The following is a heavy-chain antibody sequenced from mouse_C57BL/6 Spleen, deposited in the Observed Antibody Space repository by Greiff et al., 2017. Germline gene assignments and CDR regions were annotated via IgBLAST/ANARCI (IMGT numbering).Heavy chain of an antibody. CDR1: GYTFTSYD. CDR2: IYPRDGST. J-gene: IGHJ4*01. CDR3: AREDSNPYYYAMDY. V-gene: IGHV1-85*01. D-gene: IGHD2-5*01. Sequence: QVQLQQSGPELVKPGASVKLSCKASGYTFTSYDINWVKQRPGQGLEWIGWIYPRDGSTKYNEKFKGKATLTVDTSSSTAYMELHSLTSEDSAVYFCAREDSNPYYYAMDYWGQGTSGTVSS.